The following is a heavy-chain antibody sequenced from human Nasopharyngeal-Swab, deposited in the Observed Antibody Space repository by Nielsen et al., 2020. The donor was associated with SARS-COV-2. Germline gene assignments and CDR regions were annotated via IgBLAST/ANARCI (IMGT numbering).Heavy chain of an antibody. V-gene: IGHV3-15*01. D-gene: IGHD3-10*01. CDR2: IKSKTDGGTT. J-gene: IGHJ4*02. CDR1: GFTFSNAW. Sequence: GESLTPSCAPYGFTFSNAWMSWVRQAQGKGLEWVGCIKSKTDGGTTDNAAPVKGRSTISRDDSKNTLYLQMNSLKTEDTAVYYCTTGDGGGYWGQGTLVTVSS. CDR3: TTGDGGGY.